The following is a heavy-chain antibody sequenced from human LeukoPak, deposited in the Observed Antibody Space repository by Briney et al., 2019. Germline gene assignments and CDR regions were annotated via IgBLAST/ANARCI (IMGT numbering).Heavy chain of an antibody. CDR2: IYTSGST. Sequence: SETLSLTCTVSGGSISSGSYYWSWIRQPAGKGLEWIGRIYTSGSTNYNPSLKSRVTMSVDTSKNQFSLKLSSVTAADTAVYYCARWTSGFAYWGQGTLVTVSS. D-gene: IGHD2-15*01. CDR3: ARWTSGFAY. J-gene: IGHJ4*02. V-gene: IGHV4-61*02. CDR1: GGSISSGSYY.